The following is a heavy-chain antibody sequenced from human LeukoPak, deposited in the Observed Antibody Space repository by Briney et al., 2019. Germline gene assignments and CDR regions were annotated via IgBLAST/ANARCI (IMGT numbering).Heavy chain of an antibody. V-gene: IGHV4-59*02. CDR2: IYYSGNT. J-gene: IGHJ4*02. CDR3: ARWAPSGGFDY. Sequence: PSETLSLTCTVSGGSVSSYYCSWLRQPPGKGLEWIGYIYYSGNTNYNPSLKSRVTISVDTSKNQFSLKLSSVTAADTAVYYCARWAPSGGFDYWGQGTLVTVSS. CDR1: GGSVSSYY. D-gene: IGHD3-10*01.